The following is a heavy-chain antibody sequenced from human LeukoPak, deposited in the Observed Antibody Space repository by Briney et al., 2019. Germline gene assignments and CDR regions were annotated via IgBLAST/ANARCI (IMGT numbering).Heavy chain of an antibody. D-gene: IGHD6-19*01. CDR3: AKDPYSSGPYNWFDP. J-gene: IGHJ5*02. Sequence: SETLSLTCTVSGGSISSYYWSWIRQPPGKGLEWIGYIYYSGITNYSPSLKSRVTISVDTSKKQFSLKVTSVTTADTAVYYCAKDPYSSGPYNWFDPWGQGTLVTVSS. CDR1: GGSISSYY. CDR2: IYYSGIT. V-gene: IGHV4-59*01.